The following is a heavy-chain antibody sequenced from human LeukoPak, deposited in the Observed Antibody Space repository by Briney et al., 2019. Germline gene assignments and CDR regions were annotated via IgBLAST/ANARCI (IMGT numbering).Heavy chain of an antibody. V-gene: IGHV3-48*03. Sequence: EGSLRLSCAASGFTFSSYEMNWVRQAPGKGLEWVSYISNSGRTVYYADSVRGRFTISRDNAKNSLYLQMSSLTAEDTAVYYCAGSTYYSDSSPYPFHYWGQGTLVIVSS. J-gene: IGHJ1*01. CDR1: GFTFSSYE. CDR2: ISNSGRTV. CDR3: AGSTYYSDSSPYPFHY. D-gene: IGHD3-22*01.